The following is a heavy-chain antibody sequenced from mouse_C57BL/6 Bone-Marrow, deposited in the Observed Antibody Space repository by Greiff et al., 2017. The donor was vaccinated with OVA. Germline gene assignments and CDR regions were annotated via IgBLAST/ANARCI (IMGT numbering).Heavy chain of an antibody. CDR1: GYSITSGYY. CDR3: ARERLRVLYWYFDV. J-gene: IGHJ1*03. D-gene: IGHD1-1*01. Sequence: EVKLMESGPGLVKPSQSLSLTCSVTGYSITSGYYWNWIRQFPGNKLEWMGYISYDGSNNYNPSLKNRISITRDTSKNQFFLKLNSVTTEDTATYYCARERLRVLYWYFDVWGTGTTVTVSS. CDR2: ISYDGSN. V-gene: IGHV3-6*01.